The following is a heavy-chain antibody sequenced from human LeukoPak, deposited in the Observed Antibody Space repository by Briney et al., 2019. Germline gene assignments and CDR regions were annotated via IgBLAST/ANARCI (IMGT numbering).Heavy chain of an antibody. D-gene: IGHD6-6*01. CDR3: ARPGLAARACYFDY. V-gene: IGHV3-21*01. J-gene: IGHJ4*02. CDR1: GFTFSSYS. Sequence: GGSLRLSCAASGFTFSSYSMNWVRQAPGKGLEWVSSISSSSSSYIYYADSVKGRFTISRDNAKNSLYLQMNSLRAEDTAVYYCARPGLAARACYFDYWGQGTLVTVSS. CDR2: ISSSSSSYI.